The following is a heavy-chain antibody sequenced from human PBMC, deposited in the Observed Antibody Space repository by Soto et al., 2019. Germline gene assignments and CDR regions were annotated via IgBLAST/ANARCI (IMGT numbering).Heavy chain of an antibody. V-gene: IGHV1-8*01. J-gene: IGHJ6*02. Sequence: QVQLVQSGAEVKKPGASVKVSCKASGYTFTSYDNNWVRQATGQGLEWMGWMNPNSGNTGYAQKFQGRVTMTRNTSISTAHLALSSLRSEDTAVYYCAREKTSYGMDVWGQGTTVTVSS. CDR3: AREKTSYGMDV. CDR2: MNPNSGNT. CDR1: GYTFTSYD.